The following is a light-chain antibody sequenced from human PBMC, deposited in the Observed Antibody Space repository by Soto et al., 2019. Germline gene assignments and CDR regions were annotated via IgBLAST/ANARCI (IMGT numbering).Light chain of an antibody. J-gene: IGKJ4*01. CDR3: QQYNNWPLT. Sequence: EIVMTQSPATLSVSPGERATLSCRASQSVSSNLAWYQQKPGQVPTLLIYVASTRATGVPARFSGSGSGTEFTLTVSSLQSEDFAVYSCQQYNNWPLTFGGGTKVEI. CDR1: QSVSSN. CDR2: VAS. V-gene: IGKV3-15*01.